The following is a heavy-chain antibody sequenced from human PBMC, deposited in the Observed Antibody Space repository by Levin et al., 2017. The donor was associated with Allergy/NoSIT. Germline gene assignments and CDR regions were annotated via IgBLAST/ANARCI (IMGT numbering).Heavy chain of an antibody. CDR3: AKTSGSNWAFDV. D-gene: IGHD1-26*01. Sequence: GGSLRLSCAASGFTFSNYAMSWVRQAPGKGLEWVSVITGSASDTLHADSVKGRFTISRDYSKNTLYLQMNSLTAEDTAVYYCAKTSGSNWAFDVWGQGTMVTVSS. CDR2: ITGSASDT. V-gene: IGHV3-23*01. J-gene: IGHJ3*01. CDR1: GFTFSNYA.